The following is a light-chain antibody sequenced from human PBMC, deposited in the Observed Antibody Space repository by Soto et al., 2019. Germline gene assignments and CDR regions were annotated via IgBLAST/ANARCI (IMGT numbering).Light chain of an antibody. CDR3: QQYNSYSPLT. J-gene: IGKJ4*01. CDR1: QRISSW. Sequence: DIQMTQSPSTLSASVGDRVSITCRASQRISSWLAWYQQKPGKAPKLLIYKASSLESGVPSRFSGSGSGTEFTLTISSLQPDDFAPYYFQQYNSYSPLTIGGGTKVDI. V-gene: IGKV1-5*03. CDR2: KAS.